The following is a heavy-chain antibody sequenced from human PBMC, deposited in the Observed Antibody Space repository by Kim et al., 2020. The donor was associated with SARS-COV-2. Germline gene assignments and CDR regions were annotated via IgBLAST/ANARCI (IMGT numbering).Heavy chain of an antibody. CDR1: GFTFSSYS. J-gene: IGHJ2*01. CDR2: ISSSSSYI. V-gene: IGHV3-21*01. CDR3: ARDSSSSCDYWYFDL. D-gene: IGHD6-13*01. Sequence: GGSLRLPCAASGFTFSSYSMNWVRQAPGKGLEWVSSISSSSSYIYYADSVKGRFTISRDNAKNSLYLQMNSLRAEDTAVYYCARDSSSSCDYWYFDLWGRGTLVTVSS.